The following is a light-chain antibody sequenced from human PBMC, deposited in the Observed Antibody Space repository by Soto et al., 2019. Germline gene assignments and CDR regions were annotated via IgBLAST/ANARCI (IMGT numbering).Light chain of an antibody. V-gene: IGKV1-5*03. CDR3: LQHIHYPLT. Sequence: DIQMTQSPSTLSASVEDRVTLTCRASQTIDRWLAWYQQRPGRAPKLLIHKASTLEGGVPSRFSGSASGTEFTLTISSLQPDDFATYYCLQHIHYPLTFGGGTKVELK. J-gene: IGKJ4*01. CDR2: KAS. CDR1: QTIDRW.